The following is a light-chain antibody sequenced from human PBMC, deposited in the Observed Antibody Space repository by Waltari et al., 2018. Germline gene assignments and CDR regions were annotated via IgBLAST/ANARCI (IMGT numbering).Light chain of an antibody. J-gene: IGLJ3*02. V-gene: IGLV6-57*02. Sequence: NFMLTQPHSVSESPGKTVTISCTGSSGSIASNYVQWYQQRPGSAPTTVIYEDNQRPSGVPDRFSGSIDSSSNTAALTISGLKTEDEADYYWQSYDSSTLWVFGGGTKLTVL. CDR2: EDN. CDR1: SGSIASNY. CDR3: QSYDSSTLWV.